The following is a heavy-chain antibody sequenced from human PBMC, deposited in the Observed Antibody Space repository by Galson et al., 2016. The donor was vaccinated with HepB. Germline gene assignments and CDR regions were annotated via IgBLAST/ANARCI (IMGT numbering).Heavy chain of an antibody. D-gene: IGHD3-3*01. Sequence: LRLSCAASGFAFNSYAMHWVRQAPGKGLECVSAIDNNGDNIYYAGSVKGRFTISRDSSKYTLYLQMSSLRPEDTAVYYCVKDQTESDFWSSYYSYFDYWGQGTLVTVSS. CDR1: GFAFNSYA. CDR2: IDNNGDNI. J-gene: IGHJ4*02. CDR3: VKDQTESDFWSSYYSYFDY. V-gene: IGHV3-64D*06.